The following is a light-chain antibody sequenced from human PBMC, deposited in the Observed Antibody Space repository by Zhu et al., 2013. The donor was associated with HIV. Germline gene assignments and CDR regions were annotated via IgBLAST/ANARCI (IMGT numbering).Light chain of an antibody. CDR1: QDIRNH. V-gene: IGKV1-17*01. Sequence: DIQMTQSPSSLSASVGDRVTITCRASQDIRNHLGWYQQRPGKAPRRLIYLASTLQSGVPSRFSGNGSGTEFTLTITTLESEDSAVYYCQQYSTSPCSFGQGTRLEIK. CDR3: QQYSTSPCS. CDR2: LAS. J-gene: IGKJ2*04.